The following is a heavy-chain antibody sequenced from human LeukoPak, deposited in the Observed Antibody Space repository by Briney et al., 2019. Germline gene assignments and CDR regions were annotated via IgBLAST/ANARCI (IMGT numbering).Heavy chain of an antibody. D-gene: IGHD2-2*01. CDR2: SSYIGGSV. CDR1: GFTFSNYA. Sequence: PGGSLRLSFAAPGFTFSNYAMSWVRQAPGKGLEYVSPSSYIGGSVNYAGSVKGRFTISRDNSKNTLYLQVGSLRDEDMAVYYCARVPRPCGASTSCQGAFDVWDQGTMVTVSS. J-gene: IGHJ3*01. V-gene: IGHV3-64*02. CDR3: ARVPRPCGASTSCQGAFDV.